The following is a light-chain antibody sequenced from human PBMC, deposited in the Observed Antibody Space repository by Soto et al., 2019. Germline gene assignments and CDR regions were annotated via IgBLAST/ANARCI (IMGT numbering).Light chain of an antibody. CDR3: CSYASDNTFV. CDR1: SSDVGVYKY. Sequence: QSALIQPRSVSGSPGQSVTISCTGTSSDVGVYKYVSWYRQHPGKAPKLMIYEVITRPSGVPDRFSGSKSGNTASLTISGLQAEDEADYYCCSYASDNTFVFGSGTKVTVL. CDR2: EVI. V-gene: IGLV2-11*01. J-gene: IGLJ1*01.